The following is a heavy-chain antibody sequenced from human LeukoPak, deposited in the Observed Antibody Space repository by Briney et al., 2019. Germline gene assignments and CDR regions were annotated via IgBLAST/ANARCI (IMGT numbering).Heavy chain of an antibody. CDR3: ASDRVVPASICDY. D-gene: IGHD2-2*01. CDR2: ISSSSRYI. Sequence: GGSLRLSCAASGFTFSSYSMDWVRQAPGKGLEWVLSISSSSRYICYADSVKGRFTISRDNDKNSLYLQMNSLRAEDTAVYYCASDRVVPASICDYWGQGTLVTVSS. CDR1: GFTFSSYS. V-gene: IGHV3-21*01. J-gene: IGHJ4*02.